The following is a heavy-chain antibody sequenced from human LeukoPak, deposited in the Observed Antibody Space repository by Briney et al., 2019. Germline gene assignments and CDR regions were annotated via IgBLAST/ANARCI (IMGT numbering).Heavy chain of an antibody. V-gene: IGHV4-59*08. D-gene: IGHD3-22*01. CDR1: GDSINSYY. CDR2: IHYSGTT. J-gene: IGHJ4*02. Sequence: SETLSLTCTVSGDSINSYYWSWIRQPPGKGLEWIGYIHYSGTTTYNPSLWSRVTISVDRSKNQFSLKLTSVTAADTAVYYCATHGSTYYYDSSGYYNYDYWGQGALVSVSS. CDR3: ATHGSTYYYDSSGYYNYDY.